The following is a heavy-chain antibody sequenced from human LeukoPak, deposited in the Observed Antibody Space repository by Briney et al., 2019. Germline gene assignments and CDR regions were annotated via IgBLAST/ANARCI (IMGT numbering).Heavy chain of an antibody. CDR3: AKTQGYSGYDSEFVK. Sequence: GGSLRLSCAASGFTFSNYAMSWVRQAPGMGLEWVSVLTGSGTTTFYADSVKGRFTISRDNSKNTLYLQMNSLRAEDTAVYFCAKTQGYSGYDSEFVKWGQGTLVSVSS. CDR2: LTGSGTTT. D-gene: IGHD5-12*01. V-gene: IGHV3-23*01. CDR1: GFTFSNYA. J-gene: IGHJ4*02.